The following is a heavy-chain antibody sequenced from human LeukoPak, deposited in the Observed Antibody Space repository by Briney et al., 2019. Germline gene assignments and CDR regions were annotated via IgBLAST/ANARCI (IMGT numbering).Heavy chain of an antibody. CDR1: GFTFSSYE. CDR2: IDTSDSTI. V-gene: IGHV3-48*03. J-gene: IGHJ4*01. Sequence: GGSLRLSCAASGFTFSSYERNWVRQAPGKGLEWVSYIDTSDSTIYYADSVKGRFTISRDNAKNSLYLQMHNLRAEDTALYYRAREGGWGNYFYLRGQGTPVTVSP. CDR3: AREGGWGNYFYL. D-gene: IGHD3-10*01.